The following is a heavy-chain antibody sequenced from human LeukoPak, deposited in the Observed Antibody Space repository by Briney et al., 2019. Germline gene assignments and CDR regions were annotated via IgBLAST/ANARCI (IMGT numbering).Heavy chain of an antibody. D-gene: IGHD4-23*01. J-gene: IGHJ4*02. V-gene: IGHV1-46*01. CDR3: VRDSSTTVVTPDYFDY. CDR2: INPSGGST. CDR1: GYTFTSYY. Sequence: ASVKVSCKASGYTFTSYYMHWVRQAPGQGLEWMGIINPSGGSTTYTQKFQGRVTMTKDTSTSTVYMELSSLRSEDTAVYYCVRDSSTTVVTPDYFDYWGQGTLVTVSS.